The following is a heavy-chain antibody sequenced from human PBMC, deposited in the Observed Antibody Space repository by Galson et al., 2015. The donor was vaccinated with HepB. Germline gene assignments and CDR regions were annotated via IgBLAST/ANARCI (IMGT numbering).Heavy chain of an antibody. Sequence: SLRLSCAASGFTFDTYSLIWVRQAPGQGLQWVSAISGNSADIYYADSVKGRFTISRDNAKNSLYLQMNSLRAEDTAIYYCASRTRFRTGSGPEDYWGQGTLVTVSS. CDR2: ISGNSADI. D-gene: IGHD1/OR15-1a*01. CDR1: GFTFDTYS. V-gene: IGHV3-21*01. CDR3: ASRTRFRTGSGPEDY. J-gene: IGHJ4*02.